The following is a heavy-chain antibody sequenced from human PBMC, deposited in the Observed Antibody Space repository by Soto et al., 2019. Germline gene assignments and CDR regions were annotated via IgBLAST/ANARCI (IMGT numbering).Heavy chain of an antibody. Sequence: ASVKVSCKALGYPFVNFAFNWVRQAPGQGPEWIGWITPSNGHTNYAQTLQGRLTLTTDTSTETAHVTLRGLKPDDTAMYYCARLHVKYSESGVYFFSDHWGQGTQVTVSS. D-gene: IGHD3-22*01. J-gene: IGHJ4*02. V-gene: IGHV1-18*01. CDR1: GYPFVNFA. CDR3: ARLHVKYSESGVYFFSDH. CDR2: ITPSNGHT.